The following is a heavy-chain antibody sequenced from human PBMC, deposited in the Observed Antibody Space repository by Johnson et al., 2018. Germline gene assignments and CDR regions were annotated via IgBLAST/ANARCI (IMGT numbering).Heavy chain of an antibody. CDR1: GFTFSSYA. CDR2: ISYDGSNK. V-gene: IGHV3-30-3*01. D-gene: IGHD3-3*01. J-gene: IGHJ1*01. Sequence: QVQLVQAGGGVVQPGRSLRLSCAASGFTFSSYAMHWVRQAPGKGLEWVAVISYDGSNKYYADSVKGRFTISRDNSKNTLYLQMNSLRAEDTALYYCAREFEWLIGGGYFQHWGQGTLVTVSS. CDR3: AREFEWLIGGGYFQH.